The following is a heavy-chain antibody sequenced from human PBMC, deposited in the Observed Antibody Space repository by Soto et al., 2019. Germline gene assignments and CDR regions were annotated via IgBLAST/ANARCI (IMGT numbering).Heavy chain of an antibody. D-gene: IGHD3-3*01. J-gene: IGHJ6*02. Sequence: QLVESGGGLVKPGGSLRLSCAASGFIFSSNTMNWVRQAPGKGLEWVSSISSTSTFMYYADSVKGRFSISRDNAKNTVYLEVNSLRVEDTAVYYCAREHYGLWRGYNEGLGSRGMDVWGQGTMVTVSS. CDR1: GFIFSSNT. CDR2: ISSTSTFM. CDR3: AREHYGLWRGYNEGLGSRGMDV. V-gene: IGHV3-21*01.